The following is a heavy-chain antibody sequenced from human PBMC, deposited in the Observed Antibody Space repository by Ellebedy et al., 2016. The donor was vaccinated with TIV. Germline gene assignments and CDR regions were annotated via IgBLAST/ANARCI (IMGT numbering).Heavy chain of an antibody. J-gene: IGHJ4*02. CDR2: ISGSGRGST. Sequence: GESLKISCAASGFIFSNYVMSWVRQAPGKGLEWVSTISGSGRGSTFYADSVKGRFTISRDDSKNTLYLQMNSLRAGDTALYHCARGGYNSGWGFDYWGQGTLVTVSS. V-gene: IGHV3-23*01. D-gene: IGHD6-19*01. CDR1: GFIFSNYV. CDR3: ARGGYNSGWGFDY.